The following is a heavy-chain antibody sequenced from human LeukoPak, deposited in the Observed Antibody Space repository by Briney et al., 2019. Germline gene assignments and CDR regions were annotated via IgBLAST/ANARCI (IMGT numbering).Heavy chain of an antibody. D-gene: IGHD6-19*01. CDR1: GFTFGIYA. CDR2: ISGSAST. Sequence: GGSLRLSCAASGFTFGIYAMSWVRQAPGKGLEWVSGISGSASTYYADSVKGRFTISRDNAKNSLYLQMNSLRAEDTAVYYCARGIAVAGSDYWGQGTLVTVSS. J-gene: IGHJ4*02. V-gene: IGHV3-21*01. CDR3: ARGIAVAGSDY.